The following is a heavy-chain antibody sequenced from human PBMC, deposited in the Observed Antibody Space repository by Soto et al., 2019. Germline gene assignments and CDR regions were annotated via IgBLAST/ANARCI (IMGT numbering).Heavy chain of an antibody. CDR1: GFSLTTGRMG. V-gene: IGHV2-26*01. J-gene: IGHJ6*02. CDR3: VRVNADPCQFHYGMDV. D-gene: IGHD1-1*01. Sequence: QVTLKESGPVLVKPTETLTLTCTVSGFSLTTGRMGVSWIRQSPGKALEWLAHIFSDNERSYRTSMQGRLTSSKDRSGSQVVLSMTNMDPVDSGTYYCVRVNADPCQFHYGMDVWGQGTTVTVSS. CDR2: IFSDNER.